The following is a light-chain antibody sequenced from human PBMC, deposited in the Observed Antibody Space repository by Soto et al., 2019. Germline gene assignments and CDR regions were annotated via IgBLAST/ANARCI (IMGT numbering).Light chain of an antibody. CDR1: QSISRY. Sequence: DIQMTQSPSSLSASVGYRVTITCGTSQSISRYLNWYQHKLGTAPKLLIHGSFKLQSGVPSRFSGSGSGTDFTLTISSLHPEDFETYYCQQSYNTPRTFGLGTKVDIK. CDR2: GSF. CDR3: QQSYNTPRT. V-gene: IGKV1-39*01. J-gene: IGKJ1*01.